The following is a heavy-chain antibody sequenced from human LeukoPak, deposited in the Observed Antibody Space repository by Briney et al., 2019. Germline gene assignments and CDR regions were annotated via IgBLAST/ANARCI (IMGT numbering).Heavy chain of an antibody. V-gene: IGHV3-13*01. CDR2: IGTAGDT. CDR3: ARSTNSGSYSMWAFGI. D-gene: IGHD1-26*01. Sequence: GGSLRLSCAASGFTFSSYDMHWVRQATGKGLEWVSAIGTAGDTYYPGSVKGRFTISRENAKNSLYLQMNSLRAGDTAVYYCARSTNSGSYSMWAFGIWGQGTMVTVSS. CDR1: GFTFSSYD. J-gene: IGHJ3*02.